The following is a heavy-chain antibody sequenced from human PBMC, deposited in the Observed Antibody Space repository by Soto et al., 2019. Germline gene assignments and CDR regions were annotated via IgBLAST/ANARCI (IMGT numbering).Heavy chain of an antibody. J-gene: IGHJ6*02. V-gene: IGHV3-30-3*01. CDR3: ARSGIQTYYYGMDV. CDR2: ISYDGSNK. CDR1: GFTFSSYA. D-gene: IGHD1-1*01. Sequence: VGSLRLSCAASGFTFSSYAMHWVRQAPGKGLEWVAVISYDGSNKYYADSVKGRFTISRDNSKNTLYLQMNSLRAEDTAVYYCARSGIQTYYYGMDVWGQGTTVTVSS.